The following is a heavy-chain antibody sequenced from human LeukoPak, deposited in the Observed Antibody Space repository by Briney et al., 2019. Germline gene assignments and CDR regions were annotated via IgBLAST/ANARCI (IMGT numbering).Heavy chain of an antibody. J-gene: IGHJ4*02. V-gene: IGHV3-7*01. CDR2: IKQDGGEK. CDR1: GFTFRIYW. Sequence: PGGSLRLSCAASGFTFRIYWMSWVRQAPGKGLEWVANIKQDGGEKYYVDSVRGRFTLSRDNAKNSLYLQMDSLRAEDTAVYYCASSVGGFFDYWGQGNLVTVSS. D-gene: IGHD5/OR15-5a*01. CDR3: ASSVGGFFDY.